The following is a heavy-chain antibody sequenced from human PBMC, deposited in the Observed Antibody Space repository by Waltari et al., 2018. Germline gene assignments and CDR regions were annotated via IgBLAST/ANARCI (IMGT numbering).Heavy chain of an antibody. V-gene: IGHV1-69*12. D-gene: IGHD6-19*01. Sequence: QVQLVQSGAEVKKPGSSVQVSCTASGCTFTRYAISWVRQAPGHGLEWMGGIIPIFGTANYAQKFQGRVTMTADESTSTAYMELSSLRSEDTAVYYCARDPQGSGGPFDYWGQGTLVTVSS. CDR1: GCTFTRYA. CDR2: IIPIFGTA. J-gene: IGHJ4*02. CDR3: ARDPQGSGGPFDY.